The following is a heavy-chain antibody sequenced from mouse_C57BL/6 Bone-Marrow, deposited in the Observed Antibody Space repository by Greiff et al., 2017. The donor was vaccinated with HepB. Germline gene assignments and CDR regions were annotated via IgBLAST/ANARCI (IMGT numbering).Heavy chain of an antibody. CDR1: GYTFTDYY. CDR3: ARSLYGNAFAY. Sequence: VQLQQSGPVLVKPGASVKMSCKASGYTFTDYYMHWVKQSPGKSLEWIGVINPYNGGTSYNQKFKGKATLTVDKSSSTAYMELNSLTSEDSAVYYCARSLYGNAFAYWGQGTLVTVSA. CDR2: INPYNGGT. D-gene: IGHD2-1*01. J-gene: IGHJ3*01. V-gene: IGHV1-19*01.